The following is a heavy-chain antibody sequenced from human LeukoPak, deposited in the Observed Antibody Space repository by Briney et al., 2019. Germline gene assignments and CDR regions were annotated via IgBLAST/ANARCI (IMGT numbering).Heavy chain of an antibody. J-gene: IGHJ5*02. CDR3: ARVTVTYYYDSSGYVRFDP. D-gene: IGHD3-22*01. Sequence: LETLSLTCTVSGGSISSYYWSWIRQPPGKGLEWIGYIYYSGSTNYNPSLKSRVTISVDTSKNQFSLKLSSVTAADTAVYYCARVTVTYYYDSSGYVRFDPWGQGTLVTVSS. CDR1: GGSISSYY. CDR2: IYYSGST. V-gene: IGHV4-59*01.